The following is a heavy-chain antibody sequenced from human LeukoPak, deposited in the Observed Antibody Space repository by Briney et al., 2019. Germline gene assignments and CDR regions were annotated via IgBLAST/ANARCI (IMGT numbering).Heavy chain of an antibody. Sequence: GGSLRLSCAASGFTFSSYNMNWVRQAPGKGLVWVSFIDTSSSTIYYADSVKGRFTISRDNARNSLYLQMNSLRAEDTAVYYCARVLAVIGDYWGQGTLVTVSS. V-gene: IGHV3-48*04. CDR2: IDTSSSTI. J-gene: IGHJ4*02. CDR1: GFTFSSYN. CDR3: ARVLAVIGDY. D-gene: IGHD6-19*01.